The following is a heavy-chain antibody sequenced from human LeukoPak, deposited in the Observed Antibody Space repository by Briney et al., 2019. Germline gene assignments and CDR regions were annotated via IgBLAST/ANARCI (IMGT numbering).Heavy chain of an antibody. CDR1: GFTFSTYA. D-gene: IGHD2-2*02. V-gene: IGHV3-23*01. J-gene: IGHJ4*02. CDR3: ARATGKVVPAAILLGY. CDR2: ISGSGDNA. Sequence: GGSLRLSCAASGFTFSTYAMSWVRQAPGKGLEWVSAISGSGDNAYYADSVKGRFTISRDNSKNTLYLQMNSLRAEDTAVYYCARATGKVVPAAILLGYWGQGTLVTVSS.